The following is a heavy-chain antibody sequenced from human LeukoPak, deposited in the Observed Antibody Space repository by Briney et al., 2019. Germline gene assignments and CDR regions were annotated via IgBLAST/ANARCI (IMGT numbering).Heavy chain of an antibody. V-gene: IGHV3-23*01. CDR2: ISGSGGAT. D-gene: IGHD6-13*01. CDR3: ARVWFAAAGTGAFDI. Sequence: GGSLRLSCAASGFTFSSYSMTWVRQAPGKGLEWVSVISGSGGATYYADSVKGRFTISRDNAKNSLYLQMNSLRAEDTALYYCARVWFAAAGTGAFDIWGQGTMVTVSS. J-gene: IGHJ3*02. CDR1: GFTFSSYS.